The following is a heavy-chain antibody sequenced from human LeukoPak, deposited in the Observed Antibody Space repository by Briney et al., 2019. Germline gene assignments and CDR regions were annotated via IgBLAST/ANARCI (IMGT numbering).Heavy chain of an antibody. CDR2: IGPGGDKK. D-gene: IGHD3-10*01. V-gene: IGHV3-23*01. CDR3: AQDISWFAFHM. Sequence: PGGSLRLSCAASGFTFSSYGMNWVRQAPGKGLQWVSGIGPGGDKKYYGDSFEGRFTISRDNSKNTVYLQMNSLRADDTALYYCAQDISWFAFHMWGLGTRVTVSS. CDR1: GFTFSSYG. J-gene: IGHJ3*02.